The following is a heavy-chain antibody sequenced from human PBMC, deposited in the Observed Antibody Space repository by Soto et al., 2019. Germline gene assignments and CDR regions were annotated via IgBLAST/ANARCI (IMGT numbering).Heavy chain of an antibody. V-gene: IGHV3-23*01. J-gene: IGHJ4*02. CDR2: LSDVAGIT. Sequence: EVQLLESGGGLVQPGGSLRLSCAASGLTFSTYAMSWVRQAPGKGLEWVSTLSDVAGITSYADSVKGRFTISRDNSKNTLYLRMNSLRVEDTAIYYCAADYSAGWLYWGQGTLVTVSS. CDR3: AADYSAGWLY. CDR1: GLTFSTYA. D-gene: IGHD6-19*01.